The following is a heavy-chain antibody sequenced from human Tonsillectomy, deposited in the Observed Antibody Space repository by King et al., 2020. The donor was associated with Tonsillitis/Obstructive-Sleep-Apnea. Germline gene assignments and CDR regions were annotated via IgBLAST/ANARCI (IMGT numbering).Heavy chain of an antibody. D-gene: IGHD3-10*01. J-gene: IGHJ4*02. CDR2: IKSKTDGGTT. CDR1: GFTFSDAW. Sequence: VQLVESGGGLVKPGGSLRLSCAASGFTFSDAWMSWVRQAPGKGLEWVGRIKSKTDGGTTDYAAPVKGRFTISRDDLKNTVYLQMNSLKTEDPAVYYCTTELLVRVLFDYWGQGTLVTVSS. CDR3: TTELLVRVLFDY. V-gene: IGHV3-15*01.